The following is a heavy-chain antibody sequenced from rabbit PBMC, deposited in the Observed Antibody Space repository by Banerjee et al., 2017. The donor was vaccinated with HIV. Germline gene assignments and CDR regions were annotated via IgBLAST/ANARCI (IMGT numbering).Heavy chain of an antibody. J-gene: IGHJ4*01. Sequence: QEYLEESGGDLVKPEGSLTLTCTASGFSFSFKYVMCWVRQAPGKGLEWIGCINTSSGNTVYASWAKGRFTISKTSSTTVTLQMTSLTAADTATYFCARDDDDDEGFYLWGQGTLVTVS. CDR1: GFSFSFKYV. V-gene: IGHV1S45*01. CDR3: ARDDDDDEGFYL. D-gene: IGHD2-1*01. CDR2: INTSSGNT.